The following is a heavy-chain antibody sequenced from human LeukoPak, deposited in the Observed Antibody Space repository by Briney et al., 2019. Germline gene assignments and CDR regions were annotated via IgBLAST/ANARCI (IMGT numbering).Heavy chain of an antibody. CDR1: GFTFSSYW. Sequence: GGSLRLSCAASGFTFSSYWMNWVRQAPGKGLEWVANIKQDGSEKYYVDSVKGRFTISRGNAKNSLYLQMNSLRAEDTAVYYCARGRQNSGSYSDAFDIWGQGTVVTVSS. V-gene: IGHV3-7*01. J-gene: IGHJ3*02. CDR3: ARGRQNSGSYSDAFDI. D-gene: IGHD1-26*01. CDR2: IKQDGSEK.